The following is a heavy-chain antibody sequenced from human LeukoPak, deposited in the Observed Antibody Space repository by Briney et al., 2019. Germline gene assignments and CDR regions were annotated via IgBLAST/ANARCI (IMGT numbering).Heavy chain of an antibody. J-gene: IGHJ6*02. D-gene: IGHD3-3*01. CDR3: ARGGGCRITIFGVVICPPSLAYYGMDV. V-gene: IGHV4-34*01. CDR2: INHSGST. CDR1: GGSFSGYY. Sequence: SETLSLTCAVYGGSFSGYYWSWIRQPPGKGLEWIGEINHSGSTNYNPSLKSRVTISVDTSKNQFSLKLSSVTAADTAVYYCARGGGCRITIFGVVICPPSLAYYGMDVWGQGTTVTVSS.